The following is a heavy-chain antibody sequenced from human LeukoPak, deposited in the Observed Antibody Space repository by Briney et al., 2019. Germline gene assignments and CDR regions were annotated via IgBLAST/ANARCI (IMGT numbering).Heavy chain of an antibody. CDR1: GFTFSSYG. J-gene: IGHJ4*02. D-gene: IGHD3-22*01. Sequence: PGGSLRLSCAASGFTFSSYGMHWVRQAPGKGLEWVAVISYDGSNKYYADSVKGRFTISRDNSKNTLYLQMNSLRAEDTAVYYCAKGVYYDSSGSAMFPFDYWGQGTLVTVSS. CDR3: AKGVYYDSSGSAMFPFDY. V-gene: IGHV3-30*18. CDR2: ISYDGSNK.